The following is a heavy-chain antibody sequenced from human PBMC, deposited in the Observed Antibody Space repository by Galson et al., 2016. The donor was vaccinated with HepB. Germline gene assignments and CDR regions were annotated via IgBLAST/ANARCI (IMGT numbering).Heavy chain of an antibody. CDR1: GFTFSSYA. CDR2: IHLGGNDT. J-gene: IGHJ4*02. V-gene: IGHV3-23*01. D-gene: IGHD3-22*01. CDR3: TKHEVRTHDY. Sequence: SLRLSCAASGFTFSSYAMSWVRQAPGKGLEWVSAIHLGGNDTYYADSVKGRFTISRDDYNSMLYLQMNSLRAEDTVVYYCTKHEVRTHDYWGQGTLVTVSS.